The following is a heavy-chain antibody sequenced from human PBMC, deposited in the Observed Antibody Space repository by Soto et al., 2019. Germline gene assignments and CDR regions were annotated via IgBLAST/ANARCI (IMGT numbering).Heavy chain of an antibody. CDR1: GGSISSYY. Sequence: QVQLQESGPGLVKPSETLSLTCTVSGGSISSYYWSWIRQPPGKGLEWIGYIYYSGSTNYNPSLKSRVTISVDTSKNQFSLKLSSVTAADTAVYYCARDNFLLVDAFDIWGQGTMVTVSS. CDR3: ARDNFLLVDAFDI. D-gene: IGHD1-20*01. CDR2: IYYSGST. J-gene: IGHJ3*02. V-gene: IGHV4-59*01.